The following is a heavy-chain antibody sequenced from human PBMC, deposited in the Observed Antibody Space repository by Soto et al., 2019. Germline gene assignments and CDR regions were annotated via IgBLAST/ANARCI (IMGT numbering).Heavy chain of an antibody. CDR1: GGTFSSYA. Sequence: QVQLVQSGAEVKKPGSSVKVSCKASGGTFSSYAISWVRQAPGQGLEWMGGIIPIFGTANYAQKFQGRVTITADESTSTAYMELSSLRSEDTAVYYCATAPIVVVTARPYYYYGMDVWGQGTTVTVSS. J-gene: IGHJ6*02. V-gene: IGHV1-69*12. D-gene: IGHD2-21*02. CDR3: ATAPIVVVTARPYYYYGMDV. CDR2: IIPIFGTA.